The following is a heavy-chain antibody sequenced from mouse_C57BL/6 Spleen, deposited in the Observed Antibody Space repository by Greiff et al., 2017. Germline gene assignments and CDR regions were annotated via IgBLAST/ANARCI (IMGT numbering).Heavy chain of an antibody. V-gene: IGHV7-3*01. CDR3: ARYDLYAMGY. CDR2: IRNKANGYTT. J-gene: IGHJ4*01. Sequence: EVQRVESGGGLVQPGGSLSLSCAASGFTFTDYYMSWVRQPPGKALEWLGFIRNKANGYTTEYSASVKGRFTISRDNSQSILYLQMNALRADDSATYYCARYDLYAMGYWGQGTSVTVSS. CDR1: GFTFTDYY.